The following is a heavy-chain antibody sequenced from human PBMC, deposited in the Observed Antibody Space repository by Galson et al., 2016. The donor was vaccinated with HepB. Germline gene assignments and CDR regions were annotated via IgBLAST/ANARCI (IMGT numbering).Heavy chain of an antibody. J-gene: IGHJ5*02. CDR1: GFAFSSHW. Sequence: SLRLSCAASGFAFSSHWMHWVRQDLGKGLVWVSRINSDGTISNYADSVKGRFTISRDNAKNTLYLQMNSLRVEDTAVYFCVRDHSVVPTTAYNWFDPWGRGTLVTVSS. CDR2: INSDGTIS. D-gene: IGHD4-23*01. CDR3: VRDHSVVPTTAYNWFDP. V-gene: IGHV3-74*01.